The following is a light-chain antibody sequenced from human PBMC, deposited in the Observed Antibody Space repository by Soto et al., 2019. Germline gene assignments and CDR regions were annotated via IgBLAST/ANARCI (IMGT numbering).Light chain of an antibody. CDR2: DVS. Sequence: QSALTQPASVSGSPGQSITISCTGTSSDVGGYNYVSWYQQHPGKAPKLMIYDVSHRPSEVSSRFSGSKSGNTASLTISGLRAEDEADYYCSSYSSSSTPVFGGGTKLTVL. CDR3: SSYSSSSTPV. J-gene: IGLJ2*01. V-gene: IGLV2-14*03. CDR1: SSDVGGYNY.